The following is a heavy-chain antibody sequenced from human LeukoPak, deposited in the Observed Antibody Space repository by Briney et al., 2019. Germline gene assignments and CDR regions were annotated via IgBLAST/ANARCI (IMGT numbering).Heavy chain of an antibody. J-gene: IGHJ5*02. Sequence: PSETLSLTCSVSGGSISNYYWSWIRQPPGKGLEWIGYIFYSGTTSYYPIYNPSLESRVTVSIDTSKNQVSLRLSSVTAADTAVYYRARVSPTYSGYDRKPVNWFDPWGQGTLVTVSS. D-gene: IGHD5-12*01. CDR3: ARVSPTYSGYDRKPVNWFDP. CDR2: IFYSGTTSYYP. V-gene: IGHV4-59*01. CDR1: GGSISNYY.